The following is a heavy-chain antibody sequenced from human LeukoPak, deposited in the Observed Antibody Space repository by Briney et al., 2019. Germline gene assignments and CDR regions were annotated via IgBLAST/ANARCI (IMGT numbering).Heavy chain of an antibody. CDR1: GGSFSGYY. CDR3: ARGRVQLLWFGELLSAFDI. CDR2: INHSGST. J-gene: IGHJ3*02. V-gene: IGHV4-34*01. D-gene: IGHD3-10*01. Sequence: SETLSLTCAVYGGSFSGYYWSWIRQPPGKGLEWIGEINHSGSTNYNPSLKSRVTISVDTSKNQFSLKLSSVTAADTAVYYCARGRVQLLWFGELLSAFDIWGRGTMVTVSS.